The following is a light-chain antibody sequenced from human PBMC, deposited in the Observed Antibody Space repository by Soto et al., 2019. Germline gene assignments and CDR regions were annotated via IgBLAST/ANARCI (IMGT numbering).Light chain of an antibody. CDR3: QQYGSSMYT. V-gene: IGKV3-20*01. CDR2: GAS. Sequence: EMVLTQSQGTMSLSPGERATLSCRVSQSVSSSYLAWYQQKPGQAPRLLIYGASSRATGFPDRFSGSGSGTDFTLNISRLEPEDFAVYYCQQYGSSMYTFGQGTKLEIK. CDR1: QSVSSSY. J-gene: IGKJ2*01.